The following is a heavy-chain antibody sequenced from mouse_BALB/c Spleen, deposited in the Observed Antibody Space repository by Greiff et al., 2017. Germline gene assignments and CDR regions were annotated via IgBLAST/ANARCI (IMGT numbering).Heavy chain of an antibody. CDR3: ARIYGYLYYAMDY. D-gene: IGHD1-2*01. CDR1: GFSLTSYG. J-gene: IGHJ4*01. Sequence: VMLVESGPGLVAPSQSLSITCTVSGFSLTSYGVHWVRQPPGKGLEWLGVIWAGGSTNYNSALMSRLSISKDNSKSQVFLKMNSLQTDDTAMYYCARIYGYLYYAMDYWGQGTSVTVSS. CDR2: IWAGGST. V-gene: IGHV2-9*02.